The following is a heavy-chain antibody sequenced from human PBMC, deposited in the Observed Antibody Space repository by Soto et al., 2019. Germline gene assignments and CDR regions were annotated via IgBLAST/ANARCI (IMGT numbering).Heavy chain of an antibody. Sequence: SXTXSLTCTVSGGSISSSTYYWGWIRQPPGKGLERIGXIYYSXSPYYNKSLKXXVTISVDXXTNLFSLRMSSVTAADTAVYYCARLEVRGTVDFWGQETLVTVSS. CDR2: IYYSXSP. D-gene: IGHD3-10*01. V-gene: IGHV4-39*01. CDR3: ARLEVRGTVDF. J-gene: IGHJ4*02. CDR1: GGSISSSTYY.